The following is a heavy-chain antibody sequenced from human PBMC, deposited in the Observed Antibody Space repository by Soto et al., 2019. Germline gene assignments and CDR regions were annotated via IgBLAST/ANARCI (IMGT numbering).Heavy chain of an antibody. CDR3: ARDNGRENYYDSSGYWYYFDY. Sequence: SETLSLTCSVSGDSMSSYYWSWFRQPPGKGLEWVGYIYYTGSTNYNPSLKSRVTVSVDTSKNQFSLKLSSVTAADTAVYYCARDNGRENYYDSSGYWYYFDYWGQGTLVTVSS. V-gene: IGHV4-59*01. D-gene: IGHD3-22*01. J-gene: IGHJ4*02. CDR2: IYYTGST. CDR1: GDSMSSYY.